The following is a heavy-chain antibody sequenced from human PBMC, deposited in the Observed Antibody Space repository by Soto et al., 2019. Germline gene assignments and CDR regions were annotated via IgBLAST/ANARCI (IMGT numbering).Heavy chain of an antibody. V-gene: IGHV4-39*01. CDR3: MLGSGWKDFDY. CDR2: IYYSGST. J-gene: IGHJ4*02. CDR1: GGSISSRGYY. D-gene: IGHD3-22*01. Sequence: PSETLSLTCTVSGGSISSRGYYWGWIRQPPGKGLEWIGTIYYSGSTYYNPSLKSRVTISVDTSKNQFSLKLSSVTAADTAVYYCMLGSGWKDFDYWGQGTLVTVSS.